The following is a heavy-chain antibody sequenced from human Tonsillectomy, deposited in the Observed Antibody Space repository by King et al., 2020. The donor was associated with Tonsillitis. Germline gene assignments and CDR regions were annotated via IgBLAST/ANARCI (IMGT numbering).Heavy chain of an antibody. Sequence: VQLQESGPGLVKPSETLSLTCTVSGDSISSYYWSWIRQPPGKGLEWIGYVYNSGSTNYNPSLKNRVTISVDTSKNQFSLKLSSVTAADTAVYYCARGTHIAARLEYYFDYWGQGTLVTVSS. CDR3: ARGTHIAARLEYYFDY. J-gene: IGHJ4*02. CDR1: GDSISSYY. CDR2: VYNSGST. D-gene: IGHD6-6*01. V-gene: IGHV4-59*08.